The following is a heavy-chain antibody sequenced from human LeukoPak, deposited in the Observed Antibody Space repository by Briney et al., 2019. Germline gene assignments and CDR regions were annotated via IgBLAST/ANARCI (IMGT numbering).Heavy chain of an antibody. V-gene: IGHV4-59*08. CDR1: GGSISSYY. CDR2: IYYSGSA. D-gene: IGHD2-2*01. Sequence: SETLSLTCTVSGGSISSYYWSWIRQPPGKGLEWIGYIYYSGSASYSPSLKSRVTISVDTSKNQFSLKLSSVAAADTAVYYCARHRYCSSTSCYDLDWFDPWGQGTLVTVSS. CDR3: ARHRYCSSTSCYDLDWFDP. J-gene: IGHJ5*02.